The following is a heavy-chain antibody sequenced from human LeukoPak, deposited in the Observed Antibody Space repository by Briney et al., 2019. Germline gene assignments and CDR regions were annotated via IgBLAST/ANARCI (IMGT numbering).Heavy chain of an antibody. CDR2: MYHSGGT. CDR1: GYSISSGYF. J-gene: IGHJ4*02. D-gene: IGHD5-18*01. CDR3: AGDRGADTASTD. Sequence: ASETLSLTCTVSGYSISSGYFWGWIRQPPGKGLEWIGTMYHSGGTYYNPSLKSRVTISVDTSKNQFSLRLSSVTAADTAMYYCAGDRGADTASTDWGQGTLVTVSS. V-gene: IGHV4-38-2*02.